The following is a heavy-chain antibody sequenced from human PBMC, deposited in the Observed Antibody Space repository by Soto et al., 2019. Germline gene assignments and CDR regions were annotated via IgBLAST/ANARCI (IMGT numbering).Heavy chain of an antibody. CDR1: GFTFSSYS. J-gene: IGHJ4*02. V-gene: IGHV3-21*04. Sequence: GGSLRLSCAASGFTFSSYSMNWVRQAPGKGLEWVSSISSSSSYIYYADSVKGRFTISRDNAKNSLYLQMNSLRAEDTAVYYCAREWPYYGSENDYWGQGTLVTVSS. CDR3: AREWPYYGSENDY. D-gene: IGHD3-10*01. CDR2: ISSSSSYI.